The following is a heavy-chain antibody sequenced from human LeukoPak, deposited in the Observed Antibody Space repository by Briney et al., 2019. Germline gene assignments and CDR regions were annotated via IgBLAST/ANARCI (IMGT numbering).Heavy chain of an antibody. D-gene: IGHD5-18*01. Sequence: PSETLSLTCTVSGDSISSSSYYWGWIRQPPGKGLEWIGSIYYSGITYYNPSLKSRVTMSVDTSENQFSLKLSSVTATDTAVYYCARSPSGYSYGLHYYYYMDVWGKGTTVTVSS. CDR1: GDSISSSSYY. V-gene: IGHV4-39*01. J-gene: IGHJ6*03. CDR3: ARSPSGYSYGLHYYYYMDV. CDR2: IYYSGIT.